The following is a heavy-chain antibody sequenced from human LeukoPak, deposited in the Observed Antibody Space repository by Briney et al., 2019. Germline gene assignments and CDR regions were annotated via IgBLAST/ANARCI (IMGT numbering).Heavy chain of an antibody. D-gene: IGHD6-13*01. V-gene: IGHV4-61*02. CDR3: ARGQTGYSSSWDFDY. Sequence: PSETLSLTCTVSGGSISSGSYYWSWIRQPAGEGLEWIGRIHTSGSTNYNPSLKSRVTISVDTSRNQFSLKLSSVTAADTAVYYCARGQTGYSSSWDFDYWGPGTLVTVSS. J-gene: IGHJ4*02. CDR2: IHTSGST. CDR1: GGSISSGSYY.